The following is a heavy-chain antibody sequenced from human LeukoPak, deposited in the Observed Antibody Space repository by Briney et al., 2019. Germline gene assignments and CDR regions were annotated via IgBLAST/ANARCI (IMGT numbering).Heavy chain of an antibody. CDR3: ARAWRYSSGWYGN. Sequence: PGGSLRLSCAASGFTFDDYAMHWVRQAPGKGLEFVSAITTNGGTTYYANSVKGRFTISRDNSKNTLYLHMGSLRAEDMAVYYCARAWRYSSGWYGNWGQGTLVTVSS. V-gene: IGHV3-64*01. CDR2: ITTNGGTT. J-gene: IGHJ4*02. D-gene: IGHD6-19*01. CDR1: GFTFDDYA.